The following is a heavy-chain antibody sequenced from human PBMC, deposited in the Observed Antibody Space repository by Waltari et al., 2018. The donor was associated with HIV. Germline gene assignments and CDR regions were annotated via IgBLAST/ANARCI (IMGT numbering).Heavy chain of an antibody. CDR2: IKQDESEK. J-gene: IGHJ4*02. CDR3: AREALYDSSGYYFDY. CDR1: GFTFNNSW. V-gene: IGHV3-7*01. D-gene: IGHD3-22*01. Sequence: EVQLVESGGGLFQPGGSLRLSCAASGFTFNNSWMTWVRQSPGKGLEWVANIKQDESEKYYVDSVKGRFTISRDNAKNSLFLQMNSLRAEDTAVYYCAREALYDSSGYYFDYWGQGTLVTVSS.